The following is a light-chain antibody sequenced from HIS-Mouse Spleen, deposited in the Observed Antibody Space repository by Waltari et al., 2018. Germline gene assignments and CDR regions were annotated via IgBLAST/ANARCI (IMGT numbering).Light chain of an antibody. Sequence: SYVLTQPPSVSVAPGQTARITCGGNNIGSKSVQWYQQKPGQAPVLVVYDDSDRPSGIPERFSGSNSGNTATLTISRVEAGDEADYYCQVWDSSSDHAYVFGTGTKVTVL. CDR3: QVWDSSSDHAYV. V-gene: IGLV3-21*02. CDR1: NIGSKS. CDR2: DDS. J-gene: IGLJ1*01.